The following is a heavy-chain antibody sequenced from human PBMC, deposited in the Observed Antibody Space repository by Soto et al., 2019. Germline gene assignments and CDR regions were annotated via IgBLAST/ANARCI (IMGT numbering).Heavy chain of an antibody. J-gene: IGHJ6*02. Sequence: SETLSLSCTVSGGSIRSDYWTWIRQTAGKALEWIGRIYTSGTTNYNPSLKSRATILVDTSKNQFSLKLSSVTAADTAVYYCAREGASGFGMDVWGQGTTVTVS. CDR3: AREGASGFGMDV. CDR2: IYTSGTT. CDR1: GGSIRSDY. V-gene: IGHV4-4*07. D-gene: IGHD1-26*01.